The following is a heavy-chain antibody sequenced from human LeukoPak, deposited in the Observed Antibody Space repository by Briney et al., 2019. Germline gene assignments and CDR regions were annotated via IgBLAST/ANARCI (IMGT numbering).Heavy chain of an antibody. J-gene: IGHJ4*02. CDR2: ISSSSSYT. Sequence: GGSLRLSCAASGFTFSSYSMNWVRQAPGKGLEWVSSISSSSSYTYYADSVKGRFTISRDNAKNSLYLQMNSLRAEDTAVYYCAREALISDYWGQGTLVTVSS. CDR1: GFTFSSYS. V-gene: IGHV3-21*01. CDR3: AREALISDY.